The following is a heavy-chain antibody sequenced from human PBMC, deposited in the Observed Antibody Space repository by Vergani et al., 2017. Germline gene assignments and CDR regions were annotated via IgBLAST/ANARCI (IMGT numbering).Heavy chain of an antibody. Sequence: EVQLVQSGAEVKTPGESLMISCKGSGYSFTSYWIGWVRQMPGTGLEWMGIIYPGDSDTRYSPSFQGQVTISADKSISTAYLQWSSLKASDTAMYYCARQTLRSAAAGTSDFDYWGQGTLVTVSS. CDR3: ARQTLRSAAAGTSDFDY. V-gene: IGHV5-51*01. CDR1: GYSFTSYW. D-gene: IGHD6-13*01. CDR2: IYPGDSDT. J-gene: IGHJ4*02.